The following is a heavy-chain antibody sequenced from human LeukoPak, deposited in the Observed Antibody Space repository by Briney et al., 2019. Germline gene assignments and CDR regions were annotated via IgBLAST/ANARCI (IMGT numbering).Heavy chain of an antibody. Sequence: PGGSLRLSCTASGFTFSNAWMSWVRQPPGKGLEWIGEIYHSGSTNYNPSLESRVTVSVDKSKNQFSLDLSSVTAADTAVYYCARFCGSTSWHSGYYYGIDVWGQGTTVTVSS. CDR3: ARFCGSTSWHSGYYYGIDV. D-gene: IGHD2-2*01. J-gene: IGHJ6*02. CDR2: IYHSGST. V-gene: IGHV4-4*02. CDR1: GFTFSNAW.